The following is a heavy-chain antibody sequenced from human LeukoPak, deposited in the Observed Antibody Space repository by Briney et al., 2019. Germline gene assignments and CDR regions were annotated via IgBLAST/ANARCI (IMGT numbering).Heavy chain of an antibody. Sequence: ASVKVSCKASGYTFTSYDINWVRQATGQGLKWMGWMNPNSGNTGYAQKFQGRVTMTRNTSISTAYMELRSLRSDDTAVYYCARVRESGIAVAGIYNYWGQGTLVTVSS. CDR1: GYTFTSYD. D-gene: IGHD6-19*01. CDR2: MNPNSGNT. J-gene: IGHJ4*02. V-gene: IGHV1-8*01. CDR3: ARVRESGIAVAGIYNY.